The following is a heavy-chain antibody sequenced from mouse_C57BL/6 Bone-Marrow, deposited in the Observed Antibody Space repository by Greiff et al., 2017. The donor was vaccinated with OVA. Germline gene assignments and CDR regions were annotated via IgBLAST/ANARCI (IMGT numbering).Heavy chain of an antibody. CDR1: GYTFTDYY. CDR2: IYPGSGNT. J-gene: IGHJ2*01. CDR3: ARTVDY. V-gene: IGHV1-76*01. Sequence: VQGVESGAELVRPGASVKLSCKASGYTFTDYYINWVKQRPGQGLEWISRIYPGSGNTYYNEKFKGKATLTAEKSSSTAYMQLSSLTSEDSAVYFCARTVDYWGQGTTLTVSS.